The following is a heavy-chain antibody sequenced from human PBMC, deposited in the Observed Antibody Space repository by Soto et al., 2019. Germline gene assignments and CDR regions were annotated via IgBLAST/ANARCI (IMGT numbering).Heavy chain of an antibody. CDR3: ARPPTASLDAFEI. CDR2: IYYSGST. Sequence: SETLSLTCTVSGGSISSYYWSWIRQPPGKGLEWIGYIYYSGSTYYNPSLKSRVTISVDTSKKQFSLSLNSVTAADTAVYYCARPPTASLDAFEIWGQGTMGT. V-gene: IGHV4-59*08. CDR1: GGSISSYY. J-gene: IGHJ3*02.